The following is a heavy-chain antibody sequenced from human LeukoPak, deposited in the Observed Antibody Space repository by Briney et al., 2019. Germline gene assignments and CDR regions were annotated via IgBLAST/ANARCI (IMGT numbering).Heavy chain of an antibody. J-gene: IGHJ4*02. D-gene: IGHD3-9*01. CDR3: ARLYYDILTAIRN. CDR1: GFTFSDYY. V-gene: IGHV3-53*01. CDR2: IYNDGGT. Sequence: GGSLRLSCAASGFTFSDYYMSWIRQAPGKGLEWVSIIYNDGGTYYADSVKGRFTISRDNSKNTLFLQMNSLRAEDTAVYFCARLYYDILTAIRNWGQGTLVTVSS.